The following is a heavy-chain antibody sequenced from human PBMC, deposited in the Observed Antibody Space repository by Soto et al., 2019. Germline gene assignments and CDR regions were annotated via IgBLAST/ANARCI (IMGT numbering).Heavy chain of an antibody. V-gene: IGHV4-39*01. Sequence: SETLSLTCTVSGGSISSSSYYWGWIRQPPGKGLEWIGSIYYSGSTYYNPSLKSRVTISVDTSKNQFSLKLSSVTAADTAVYYCAGRLIAARVPDAFDIWGQGTMVTVSS. CDR2: IYYSGST. CDR3: AGRLIAARVPDAFDI. D-gene: IGHD6-6*01. J-gene: IGHJ3*02. CDR1: GGSISSSSYY.